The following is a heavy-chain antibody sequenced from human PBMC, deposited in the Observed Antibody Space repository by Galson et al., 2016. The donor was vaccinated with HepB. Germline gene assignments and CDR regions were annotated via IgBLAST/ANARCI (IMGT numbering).Heavy chain of an antibody. CDR1: GFTLSNYA. Sequence: SLRLSCAASGFTLSNYAMSWVRQAPGKGLEWVSDISGSGITTYYADSMKGRFTISRDNSKKTVYLQMSSLRAEDTAVYYCARLFGGYLDYGGQGTLVTVYS. CDR3: ARLFGGYLDY. J-gene: IGHJ4*02. D-gene: IGHD2-15*01. CDR2: ISGSGITT. V-gene: IGHV3-23*01.